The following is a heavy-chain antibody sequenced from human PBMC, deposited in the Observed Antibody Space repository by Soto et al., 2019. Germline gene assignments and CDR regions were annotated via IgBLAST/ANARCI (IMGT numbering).Heavy chain of an antibody. J-gene: IGHJ2*01. D-gene: IGHD2-21*02. CDR1: GYTFTSYA. CDR2: INAGNGNT. CDR3: ARFPRRSVVTPDWYFDL. V-gene: IGHV1-3*01. Sequence: QVQLVQSGAEVKKSGASVKVSCKASGYTFTSYATHWVRQAPGQRLGWMRWINAGNGNTKYSQKFQGRVTITRDTSASTGYMELSRLRSEDTAVYYCARFPRRSVVTPDWYFDLWGRGTLVTVSS.